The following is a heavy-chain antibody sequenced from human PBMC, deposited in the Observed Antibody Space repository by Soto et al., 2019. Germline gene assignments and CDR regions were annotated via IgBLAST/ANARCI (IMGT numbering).Heavy chain of an antibody. D-gene: IGHD5-12*01. CDR1: GYTFSSSA. V-gene: IGHV1-18*04. CDR3: ARDHGGYGTFDY. Sequence: GPGVKKPEASVKVSCKASGYTFSSSAISWVRQAPGQGPEWMGWISSSGVTNYAQNFQGRVTLTVDSSTTTAYMEVRSLSSADTAIYDCARDHGGYGTFDYWGQGTLVTVSS. J-gene: IGHJ4*02. CDR2: ISSSGVT.